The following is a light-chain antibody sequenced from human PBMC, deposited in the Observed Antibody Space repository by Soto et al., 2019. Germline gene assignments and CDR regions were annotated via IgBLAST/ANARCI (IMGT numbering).Light chain of an antibody. J-gene: IGKJ1*01. V-gene: IGKV3-20*01. CDR1: QSVTSNY. CDR2: GAS. CDR3: QQYGSSPGT. Sequence: EIVLTQSPGTLSSSPGERATLSCMASQSVTSNYLAWYQQKRGQAPRLLIWGASIRATGLPDRFSGGGSGTDFTLTISRLEAEDFAVYYCQQYGSSPGTFGQGTKVDIK.